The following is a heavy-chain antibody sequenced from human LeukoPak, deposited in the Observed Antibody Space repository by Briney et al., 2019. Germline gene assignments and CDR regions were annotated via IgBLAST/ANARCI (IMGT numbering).Heavy chain of an antibody. D-gene: IGHD2-2*01. CDR3: AKGTYCSSTSCYARSAEYFQH. V-gene: IGHV3-30*02. CDR1: GFTFSSYG. Sequence: GGSLRLSCAASGFTFSSYGMHWVRQAPGKGLEWVAFIRYDGSNKYYADSVKGRFTISRDNSKNTLYLQMNSLRAEDTAVYYGAKGTYCSSTSCYARSAEYFQHWGQGPLVTVSS. J-gene: IGHJ1*01. CDR2: IRYDGSNK.